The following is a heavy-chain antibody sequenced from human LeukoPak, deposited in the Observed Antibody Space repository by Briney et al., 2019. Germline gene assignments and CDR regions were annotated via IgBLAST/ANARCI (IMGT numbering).Heavy chain of an antibody. CDR3: ARLRVSVTTTSDFDY. Sequence: SETLSLTCTVSGGSISSSYYYWGWIRQPPGKGLEWIGSIYYSGSTYYNPSLKSRVTISVDTSKNQFSLKLRSVTAADTAVYYCARLRVSVTTTSDFDYWGQGTLVTVSS. V-gene: IGHV4-39*01. J-gene: IGHJ4*02. D-gene: IGHD5-12*01. CDR1: GGSISSSYYY. CDR2: IYYSGST.